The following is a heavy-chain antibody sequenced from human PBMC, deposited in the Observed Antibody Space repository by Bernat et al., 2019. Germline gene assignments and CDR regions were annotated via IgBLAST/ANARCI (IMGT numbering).Heavy chain of an antibody. D-gene: IGHD6-13*01. CDR2: ISAYNGNT. V-gene: IGHV1-18*01. CDR1: GYTFTSYG. Sequence: QVQLVQSGAEVKKPGASVKVSCKASGYTFTSYGISWVRQAPGQGLEWMGWISAYNGNTNYAQKLQGRVTMTTDTSTSTAYMELRSLRSDDTAVYYCARGPTGIAAAGKGVDYYYYYYMDVWGKGTTVTVSS. J-gene: IGHJ6*03. CDR3: ARGPTGIAAAGKGVDYYYYYYMDV.